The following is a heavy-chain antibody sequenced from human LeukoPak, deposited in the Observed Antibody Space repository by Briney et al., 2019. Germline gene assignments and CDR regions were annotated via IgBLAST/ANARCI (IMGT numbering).Heavy chain of an antibody. J-gene: IGHJ4*02. V-gene: IGHV5-51*01. Sequence: GESLKISRKDSGYSFTSYWIGWVRQIPGKGVEWMGIIYPGDSDTRYSLSFQGRVTISADKSINTAYLQWSSLKASDTATYYCARRGEAMDPFDYWGQGTVVTVSS. CDR2: IYPGDSDT. CDR1: GYSFTSYW. CDR3: ARRGEAMDPFDY. D-gene: IGHD5-18*01.